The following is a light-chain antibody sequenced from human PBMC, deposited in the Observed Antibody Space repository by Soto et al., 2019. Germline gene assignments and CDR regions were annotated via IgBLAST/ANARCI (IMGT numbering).Light chain of an antibody. V-gene: IGKV3-11*01. J-gene: IGKJ1*01. CDR2: DAS. CDR1: QSVSSN. CDR3: QQRSNWPPT. Sequence: EIVMTQSPATLSVSPGERLTLPCRASQSVSSNLACYQQKTGHAPRLLIYDASTRATGITARFSGSGSGTDFTLTITSLEPEDFAVYYCQQRSNWPPTFGQGTKVDIK.